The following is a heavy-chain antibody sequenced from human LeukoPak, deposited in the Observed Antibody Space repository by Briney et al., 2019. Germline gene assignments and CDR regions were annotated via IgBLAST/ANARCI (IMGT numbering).Heavy chain of an antibody. CDR2: ISDSGGRT. J-gene: IGHJ4*02. V-gene: IGHV3-23*01. D-gene: IGHD5-24*01. CDR3: AKAARDGYNPPLSY. CDR1: GITLSNYG. Sequence: GGSLRLSCAVSGITLSNYGMSWVRQAPGKGLEWVAGISDSGGRTNYADSVKGRFTISRDNPKNTLYLQMNSLRAEDTAVYYCAKAARDGYNPPLSYWGQGTLVTVSS.